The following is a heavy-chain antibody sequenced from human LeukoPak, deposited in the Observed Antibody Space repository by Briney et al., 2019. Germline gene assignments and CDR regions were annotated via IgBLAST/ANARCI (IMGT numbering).Heavy chain of an antibody. CDR2: INSDGSTT. CDR1: GFTFSSYW. Sequence: GGSLRLSCAASGFTFSSYWMHWVRQAPGKGLVWVSRINSDGSTTIYADSVKGRFTISRDNAKNTLYLQMNSLRAEDTAVHYCAKNLLRNLPYYYYYGMDVWGQGTTVTVSS. J-gene: IGHJ6*02. CDR3: AKNLLRNLPYYYYYGMDV. V-gene: IGHV3-74*01. D-gene: IGHD1-14*01.